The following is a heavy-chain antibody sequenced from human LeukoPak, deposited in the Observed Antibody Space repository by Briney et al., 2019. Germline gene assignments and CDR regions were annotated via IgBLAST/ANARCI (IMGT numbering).Heavy chain of an antibody. CDR1: GGSISSYY. CDR2: IYYSGST. CDR3: ARLTSGYYLVYFDY. J-gene: IGHJ4*02. V-gene: IGHV4-59*01. Sequence: SETLSLTCTVSGGSISSYYWSWIRQPPGKGLEWIGHIYYSGSTNYNPSLKSRVTISVDTSKNQFSLKLSSVTAADTAVYYCARLTSGYYLVYFDYWGQGTLVTVSS. D-gene: IGHD3-22*01.